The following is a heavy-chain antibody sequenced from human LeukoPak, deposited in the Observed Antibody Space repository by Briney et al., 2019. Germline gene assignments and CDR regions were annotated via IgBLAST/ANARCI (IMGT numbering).Heavy chain of an antibody. J-gene: IGHJ4*02. Sequence: SETLSLTCTVSDGSISSYYWSWIRQPAGKGLEWIGRIYTSGNSIYNPSLKSRVTMSVDTSNNQFSLKLSSVTAADTAVYYCARETLDWNLIDYWGQGTLVTVSS. V-gene: IGHV4-4*07. CDR3: ARETLDWNLIDY. CDR1: DGSISSYY. CDR2: IYTSGNS. D-gene: IGHD1-7*01.